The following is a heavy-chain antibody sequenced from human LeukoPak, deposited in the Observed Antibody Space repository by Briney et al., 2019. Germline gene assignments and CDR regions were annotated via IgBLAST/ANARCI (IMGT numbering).Heavy chain of an antibody. CDR1: GFTFSSYA. V-gene: IGHV3-64*01. D-gene: IGHD1-26*01. J-gene: IGHJ2*01. CDR3: AREGGTDSGSYWYLHL. Sequence: GGSLRLSCAASGFTFSSYAMHWVRQAPGKGLECVSAISSNGGSTCYANSVKGRFTISRDNAKNTLYLQMDSLRAEDMAVYYCAREGGTDSGSYWYLHLWGRG. CDR2: ISSNGGST.